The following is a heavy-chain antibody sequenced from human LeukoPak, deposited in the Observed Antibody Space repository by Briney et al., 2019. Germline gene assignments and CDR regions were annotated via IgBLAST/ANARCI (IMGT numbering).Heavy chain of an antibody. D-gene: IGHD1-26*01. CDR2: IYHSGST. CDR3: ANTLVGATDY. V-gene: IGHV4-38-2*02. CDR1: GYSISSGYY. J-gene: IGHJ4*02. Sequence: SETLSLTCTGSGYSISSGYYWGWIRQPPGKGLEWIGSIYHSGSTYSNPSLKSRVTISVDTSKNQFSLKLSPVTAADTAVYYCANTLVGATDYWGQGTLVTVSS.